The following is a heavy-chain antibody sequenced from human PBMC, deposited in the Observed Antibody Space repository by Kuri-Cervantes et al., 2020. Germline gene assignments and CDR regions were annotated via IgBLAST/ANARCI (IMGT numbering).Heavy chain of an antibody. CDR2: ISWNSGSI. Sequence: GGSLRLSCAASGFTFDDYAMHWVGQAPGKGLEWVSGISWNSGSIGYADSVKGRFTISRDNAKNSLYLQMNSLRAEDTAVYYCARRTWGDYGMDVWGQGTTVTVSS. CDR3: ARRTWGDYGMDV. J-gene: IGHJ6*02. CDR1: GFTFDDYA. V-gene: IGHV3-9*01. D-gene: IGHD3-10*01.